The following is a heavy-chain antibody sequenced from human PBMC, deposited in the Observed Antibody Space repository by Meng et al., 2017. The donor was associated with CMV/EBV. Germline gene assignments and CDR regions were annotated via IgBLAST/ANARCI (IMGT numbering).Heavy chain of an antibody. Sequence: RSSYYWGWIRQPPGKGLEWIGSIYYRGSTYYNPSLKSRVTISVDTSKNQFSLKLSSVTAADTAVYYCARDLGGYCSSTSCRPNWFDPWGQGTLVTVSS. CDR2: IYYRGST. CDR1: RSSYY. V-gene: IGHV4-39*07. J-gene: IGHJ5*02. CDR3: ARDLGGYCSSTSCRPNWFDP. D-gene: IGHD2-2*01.